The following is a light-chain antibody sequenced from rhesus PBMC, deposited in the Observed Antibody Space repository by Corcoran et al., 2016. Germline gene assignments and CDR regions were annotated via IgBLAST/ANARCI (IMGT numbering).Light chain of an antibody. Sequence: SYDLTQPPSVSVSPGQTARITCGGANIGNNNVHWYQQKPPQAPLLVIYFADERPSGIPERFSGSKSATTATLTISGVEDGDEADYFCQVWDTSRDQYIFGGGTRLTVL. CDR2: FAD. J-gene: IGLJ1*01. V-gene: IGLV3-44*01. CDR1: NIGNNN. CDR3: QVWDTSRDQYI.